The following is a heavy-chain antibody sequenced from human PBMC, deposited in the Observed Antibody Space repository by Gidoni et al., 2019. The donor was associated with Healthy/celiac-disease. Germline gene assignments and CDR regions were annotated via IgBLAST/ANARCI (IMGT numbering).Heavy chain of an antibody. V-gene: IGHV3-15*01. Sequence: EVQLVESGGGLVKPGGSLRLSCSASGFTFSTAWMSWVRQAPGKGLEWVVRIKSKTDGGTTDYAAPVKGRFTISRDDSKNTLYLQMNSLKTEDTAVYYCTTDRYYDSSGRAEYFQHWGQGTLVTVSS. CDR2: IKSKTDGGTT. J-gene: IGHJ1*01. CDR1: GFTFSTAW. D-gene: IGHD3-22*01. CDR3: TTDRYYDSSGRAEYFQH.